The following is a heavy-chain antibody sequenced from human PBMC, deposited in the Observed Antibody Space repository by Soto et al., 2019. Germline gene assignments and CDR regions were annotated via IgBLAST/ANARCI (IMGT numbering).Heavy chain of an antibody. D-gene: IGHD5-12*01. CDR1: GFTFSSYA. J-gene: IGHJ4*02. Sequence: EVQLLESGGGLVQPGGSLSLSCAASGFTFSSYAMSWVRQAPGKGLEWVSAISGSGGSTYYAASVKGRFTISKDNFKNTQYLQRNSPGAEDTAVYYWAKGGSGFDPADFDYWGQVTLVTFSS. CDR2: ISGSGGST. V-gene: IGHV3-23*01. CDR3: AKGGSGFDPADFDY.